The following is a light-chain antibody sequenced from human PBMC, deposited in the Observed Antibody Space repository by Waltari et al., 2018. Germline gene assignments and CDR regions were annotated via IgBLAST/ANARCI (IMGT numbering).Light chain of an antibody. CDR3: SSYTSSSTRV. CDR1: SSDVGGYHY. J-gene: IGLJ3*02. CDR2: DVS. Sequence: QSALTQPASVSGSPGQSITLSCTGTSSDVGGYHYVSWYQQHPGKAPKLMIYDVSNRPSGVSNRFSGSKSGNTASLTISGLQAEDEADYYCSSYTSSSTRVFGGGTKLTVL. V-gene: IGLV2-14*03.